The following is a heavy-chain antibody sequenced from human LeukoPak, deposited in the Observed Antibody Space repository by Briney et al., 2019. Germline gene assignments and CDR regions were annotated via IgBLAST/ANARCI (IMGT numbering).Heavy chain of an antibody. CDR1: GFTFSSYA. J-gene: IGHJ4*02. CDR2: ISYTGDST. Sequence: GGSLRLSCAASGFTFSSYAMSWVRQAPGKGLEWVSTISYTGDSTYYADSVKGRFIISRDNSKNTLYVQMNSLRAEDTAVYYCAKDLNIAAAGEKGPGFDYWGQGTLVTVSS. CDR3: AKDLNIAAAGEKGPGFDY. D-gene: IGHD6-13*01. V-gene: IGHV3-23*01.